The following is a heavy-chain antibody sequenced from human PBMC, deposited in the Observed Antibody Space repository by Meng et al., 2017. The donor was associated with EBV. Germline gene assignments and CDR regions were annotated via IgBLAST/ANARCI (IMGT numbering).Heavy chain of an antibody. CDR1: GYTFTGNY. CDR3: ARVGIAVAGTGDY. J-gene: IGHJ4*02. D-gene: IGHD6-19*01. CDR2: INPNSGGT. Sequence: VQLWQSGAEVKKPGASVKVSCKASGYTFTGNYMHWVRQAPGQGLEWMRRINPNSGGTNYAQKFQGRVTMTRDTSISTAYMELSRLRSDDTAVYYCARVGIAVAGTGDYWGQGTLVTVSS. V-gene: IGHV1-2*06.